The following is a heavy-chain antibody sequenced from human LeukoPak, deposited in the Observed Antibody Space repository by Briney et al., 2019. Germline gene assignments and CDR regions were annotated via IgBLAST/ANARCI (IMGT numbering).Heavy chain of an antibody. CDR2: IYYSGST. CDR3: ASLYSGTLNGSDY. V-gene: IGHV4-59*01. CDR1: GGSISSYY. Sequence: SETLSLTCTVSGGSISSYYWSWVRQPPGKGLEWIGYIYYSGSTNYNPSLKSRVTISVDTSKNQFSLKLSSVTAADTAVYYCASLYSGTLNGSDYWGQGTLVTVSS. J-gene: IGHJ4*02. D-gene: IGHD1-26*01.